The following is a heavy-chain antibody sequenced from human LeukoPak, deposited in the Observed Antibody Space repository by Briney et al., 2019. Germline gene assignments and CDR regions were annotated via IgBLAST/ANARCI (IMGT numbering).Heavy chain of an antibody. D-gene: IGHD6-13*01. J-gene: IGHJ4*02. Sequence: SETLSLTCTVSGGSISSYYWSWIRQPPGKGLEWIGYIYYSGSTNYNPSLKSRVTISVDTSKNQFSLKLSSVTAADTAVHYCARGVTIAAAVEFDYWGQGTLVTVSS. V-gene: IGHV4-59*01. CDR1: GGSISSYY. CDR3: ARGVTIAAAVEFDY. CDR2: IYYSGST.